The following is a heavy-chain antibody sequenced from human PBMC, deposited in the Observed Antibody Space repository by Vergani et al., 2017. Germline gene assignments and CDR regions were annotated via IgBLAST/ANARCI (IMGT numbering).Heavy chain of an antibody. CDR3: ARNESFILRYFRWGL. V-gene: IGHV4-39*01. J-gene: IGHJ4*02. D-gene: IGHD3-9*01. Sequence: QLHLQESGPGLVKPSETLSLTCTVPGGPITSSSYYWGWIRQPPGKGLEWIGNIYHSGGAYYNPSLKGRVTISVDTSKNQFSLEVTSVTAADTAIYFCARNESFILRYFRWGLWGQGSLVNGPS. CDR2: IYHSGGA. CDR1: GGPITSSSYY.